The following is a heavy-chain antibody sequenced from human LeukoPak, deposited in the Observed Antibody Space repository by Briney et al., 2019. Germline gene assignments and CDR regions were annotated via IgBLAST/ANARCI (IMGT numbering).Heavy chain of an antibody. CDR3: ARALGRGVIFDY. CDR2: IKQDGSEK. V-gene: IGHV3-7*01. Sequence: GGSLRLSCAASGFTFGSYWMSWVRQAPGKGLEWVANIKQDGSEKYYVDSVKGRFTISRDNAKNSLYLQMNSLRAEDTAVYYCARALGRGVIFDYWGQGTLVTVSS. CDR1: GFTFGSYW. D-gene: IGHD3-10*01. J-gene: IGHJ4*02.